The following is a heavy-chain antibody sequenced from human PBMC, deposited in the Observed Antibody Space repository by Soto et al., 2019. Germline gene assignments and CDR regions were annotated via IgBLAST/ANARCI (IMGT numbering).Heavy chain of an antibody. Sequence: QVQLVQSGAEVKKPGASVKVSCKASGYTFTSSGINWVRQAPGQGLEWMGWISAYNGNTNYAQNLQGRVTMSTDTSTTTAYMELRSLRSDDTAVYFCTRSGGVAVPLDYWGQGTLVTVS. CDR3: TRSGGVAVPLDY. CDR1: GYTFTSSG. V-gene: IGHV1-18*01. CDR2: ISAYNGNT. D-gene: IGHD6-19*01. J-gene: IGHJ4*02.